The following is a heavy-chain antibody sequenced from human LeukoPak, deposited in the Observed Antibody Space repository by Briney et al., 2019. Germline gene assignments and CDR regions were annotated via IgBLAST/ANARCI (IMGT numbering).Heavy chain of an antibody. D-gene: IGHD3/OR15-3a*01. Sequence: PSETLSLTCTVSGGSISSNYWCWLRQPPGKGLEYIRYVSYRESTNYNPSLKSRVTVSADTSKNQFSLRLSSVTAADTAIYYCARRAGTGDRDYFDCWGQGTLVTVSS. CDR3: ARRAGTGDRDYFDC. CDR2: VSYREST. J-gene: IGHJ4*02. V-gene: IGHV4-59*08. CDR1: GGSISSNY.